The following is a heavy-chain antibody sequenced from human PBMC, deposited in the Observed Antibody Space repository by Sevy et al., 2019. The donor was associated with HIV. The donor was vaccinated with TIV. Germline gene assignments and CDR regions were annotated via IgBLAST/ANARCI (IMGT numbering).Heavy chain of an antibody. V-gene: IGHV3-21*01. CDR3: ARGYCSGTSCSSGRAWVAFDI. CDR2: ISSSSNYI. Sequence: GGSLRLSCAVSGFTFSSYSMNWVRQAPGKGLEWVSSISSSSNYIYHADSVKGRFTISRDNAKDSLFLQMNRLRAEDTAIYYCARGYCSGTSCSSGRAWVAFDIWGQGTMVTVSS. J-gene: IGHJ3*02. D-gene: IGHD2-15*01. CDR1: GFTFSSYS.